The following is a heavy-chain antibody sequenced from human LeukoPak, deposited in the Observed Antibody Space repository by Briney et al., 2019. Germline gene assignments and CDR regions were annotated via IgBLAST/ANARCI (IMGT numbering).Heavy chain of an antibody. CDR3: AKETRTTVVTHFDY. CDR2: ISYDGSNK. CDR1: GFTFSSYG. D-gene: IGHD4-23*01. J-gene: IGHJ4*02. Sequence: PGRSLRLSCAASGFTFSSYGMHWVRQAPGKGLEWVAVISYDGSNKYYADSVKGRFTISRDNSNNTLYLQMNSLRAEDTAVYYCAKETRTTVVTHFDYWGQGTLVTVSS. V-gene: IGHV3-30*18.